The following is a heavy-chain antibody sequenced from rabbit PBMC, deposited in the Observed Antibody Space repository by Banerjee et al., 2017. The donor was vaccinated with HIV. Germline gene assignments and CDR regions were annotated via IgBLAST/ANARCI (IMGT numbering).Heavy chain of an antibody. CDR3: ARDLAGVIGWNFNL. D-gene: IGHD4-1*01. Sequence: TCTASGFSLSSYAMSWVRQAPGEGLEYIGFIYTGGSAYYASWVKGRFTISKTSSTTVTLQMTSLTAADTATYFCARDLAGVIGWNFNLWGPGTLVTVS. V-gene: IGHV1S25*01. CDR1: GFSLSSYA. CDR2: IYTGGSA. J-gene: IGHJ4*01.